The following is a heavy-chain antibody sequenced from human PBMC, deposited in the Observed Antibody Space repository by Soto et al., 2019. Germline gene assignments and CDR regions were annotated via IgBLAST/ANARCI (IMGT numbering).Heavy chain of an antibody. V-gene: IGHV4-34*01. CDR1: SSSFTGYY. Sequence: SATLSLTCAVYSSSFTGYYWSWIRQPPGKGLEWIGEINHSGSTNCNPSLKSRVTISVDTSKNQFSLKLSSVTAADTAVYYCARVSGIYYYGMDVWGQGTTVT. J-gene: IGHJ6*02. D-gene: IGHD3-10*01. CDR3: ARVSGIYYYGMDV. CDR2: INHSGST.